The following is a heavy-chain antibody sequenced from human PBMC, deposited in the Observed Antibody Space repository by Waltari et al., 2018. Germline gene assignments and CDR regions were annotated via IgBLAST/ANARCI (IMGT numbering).Heavy chain of an antibody. V-gene: IGHV4-39*07. J-gene: IGHJ4*02. D-gene: IGHD5-12*01. CDR1: RSSIRNNNYY. CDR3: VRGYPDIVATISDY. CDR2: VYKSGTT. Sequence: QLQLQESGPGLVKPSETLSLTCTVSRSSIRNNNYYWGWVRQPPGKGLEWIGSVYKSGTTYYNPSLKSRVTISVDTSNNQFSRKLNSVTAADTAVYYCVRGYPDIVATISDYWGQGTLVIVSS.